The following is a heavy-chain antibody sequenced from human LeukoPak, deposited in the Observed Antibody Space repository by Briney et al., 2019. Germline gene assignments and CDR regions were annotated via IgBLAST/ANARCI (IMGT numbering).Heavy chain of an antibody. CDR3: AKDRAQQLVLDF. CDR1: GDTFRTHA. D-gene: IGHD6-13*01. CDR2: IIPIDDVT. J-gene: IGHJ4*02. Sequence: SVKVSCKASGDTFRTHAISWVRQAPGHGLEWMGRIIPIDDVTNYAQNFQGRVTITADKSTADKSTSTAYMELTYLRPEDTAVYYCAKDRAQQLVLDFWGQGTLVTVSS. V-gene: IGHV1-69*04.